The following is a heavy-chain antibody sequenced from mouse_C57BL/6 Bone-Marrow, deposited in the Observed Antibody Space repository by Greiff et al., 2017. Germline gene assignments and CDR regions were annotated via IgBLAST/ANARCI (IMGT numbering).Heavy chain of an antibody. CDR2: ISSGGDYI. Sequence: EVQGVESGEGLVKPGGSLKLSCAASGFTFSSYAMSWVRQTPEKRLEWVAYISSGGDYIYYADTVKGRFTISRDNARNTLYLQMSSLKSEDTAMYYCTRATVVGWYFDVWGTGTTVTVSS. CDR3: TRATVVGWYFDV. J-gene: IGHJ1*03. CDR1: GFTFSSYA. V-gene: IGHV5-9-1*02. D-gene: IGHD1-1*01.